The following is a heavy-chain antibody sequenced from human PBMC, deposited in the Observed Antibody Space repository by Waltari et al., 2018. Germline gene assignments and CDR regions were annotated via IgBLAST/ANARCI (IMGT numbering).Heavy chain of an antibody. D-gene: IGHD3-3*01. CDR3: ARGANFWSRFSYWYMDV. J-gene: IGHJ6*03. V-gene: IGHV4-59*01. CDR1: GGSLTGYS. Sequence: QVQLQESGPGLVKPSETLSLTCSVSGGSLTGYSWSWIRQSPGMGLEWIGYIYYTGTTNNNPSLKSRVTLSLDTSKTQFSLKLNSVTAADTAVYYCARGANFWSRFSYWYMDVWDKGTPVTISS. CDR2: IYYTGTT.